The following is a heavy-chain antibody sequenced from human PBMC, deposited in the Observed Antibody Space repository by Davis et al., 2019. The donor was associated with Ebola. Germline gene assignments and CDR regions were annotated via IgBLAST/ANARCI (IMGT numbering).Heavy chain of an antibody. V-gene: IGHV1-18*01. CDR1: GYSFTTHA. D-gene: IGHD1-1*01. CDR2: INPHNGNT. Sequence: AASVKVSCKASGYSFTTHAMHWVRQAPGQRLEWMGWINPHNGNTNYAQNVQGRVIMTSDTATTTAYMEVGSLRSDDTAVYYCARAQFPTTSDHWGQGTLVTVSS. CDR3: ARAQFPTTSDH. J-gene: IGHJ4*02.